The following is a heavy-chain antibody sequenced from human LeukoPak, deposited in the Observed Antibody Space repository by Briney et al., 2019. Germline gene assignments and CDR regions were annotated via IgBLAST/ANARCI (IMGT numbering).Heavy chain of an antibody. D-gene: IGHD2-2*01. CDR3: ATVGYCSSTSCSPDY. CDR1: GYTFTSYG. V-gene: IGHV1-18*01. CDR2: ISAYNGNT. Sequence: ASVKVSCKASGYTFTSYGISWGRKAPGQGLEWMGWISAYNGNTNYAQKLQGRVTMTTDTSTSTAYMELMSLRTDDTAVYYCATVGYCSSTSCSPDYWGQGTLVTVSS. J-gene: IGHJ4*02.